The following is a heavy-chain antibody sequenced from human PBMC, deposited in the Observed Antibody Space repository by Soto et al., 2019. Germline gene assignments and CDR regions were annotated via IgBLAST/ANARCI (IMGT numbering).Heavy chain of an antibody. CDR2: INTNNGNT. J-gene: IGHJ3*01. D-gene: IGHD2-15*01. Sequence: QVQLVQSGAVVKKPGASVKFPSKASGYTFRSYGIGWVRQAPGQGLEWMGGINTNNGNTNSAQRLQGRVTMTADTSTRTGYMELRSLRSDDTAIYSCARDLLGSFDVWGQGTMVTISS. V-gene: IGHV1-18*01. CDR3: ARDLLGSFDV. CDR1: GYTFRSYG.